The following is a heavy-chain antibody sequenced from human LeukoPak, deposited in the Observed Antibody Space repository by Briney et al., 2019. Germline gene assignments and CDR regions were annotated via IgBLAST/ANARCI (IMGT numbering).Heavy chain of an antibody. V-gene: IGHV3-21*01. Sequence: GGSLRLSCAASGFTFSTYNMNWVRRTPGKGLEWVSSITSSSTYMFYADSVRGRFTISRDNAKNSLFLQMNSLRAEDTAVYYCARDPRSYFDYWGQGTLVTVSS. CDR3: ARDPRSYFDY. J-gene: IGHJ4*02. D-gene: IGHD4-17*01. CDR1: GFTFSTYN. CDR2: ITSSSTYM.